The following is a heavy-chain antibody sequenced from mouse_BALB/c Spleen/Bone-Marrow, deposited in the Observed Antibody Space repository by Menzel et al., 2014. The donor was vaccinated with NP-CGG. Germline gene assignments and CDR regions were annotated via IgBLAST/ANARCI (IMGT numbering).Heavy chain of an antibody. Sequence: EVKLVKSGGGLVKPGGSLKLSCAASGFTFSSYTMSWVRQTPEKRLEWVATISSGGGNTYYPDSVKGRFTISRDNAKNNLYLQMSSLRSEDTALYYCARYGSGTFAYWGQGTLVTVSA. CDR2: ISSGGGNT. V-gene: IGHV5-9*03. CDR3: ARYGSGTFAY. D-gene: IGHD3-1*01. CDR1: GFTFSSYT. J-gene: IGHJ3*01.